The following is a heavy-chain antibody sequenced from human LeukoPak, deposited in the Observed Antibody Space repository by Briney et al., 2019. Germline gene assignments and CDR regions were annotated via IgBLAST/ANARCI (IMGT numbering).Heavy chain of an antibody. CDR1: GFTFSSYG. J-gene: IGHJ4*02. Sequence: GGSLRLSCAASGFTFSSYGMHWVRQAPGKGLEWVAVISYDGSNKYYADSVKGRFTISRDNSKNTLYLQMNSLRAEDTAVYYCAKDVAAAGFYYFDYWGQGTLVTVSS. CDR3: AKDVAAAGFYYFDY. V-gene: IGHV3-30*18. D-gene: IGHD6-13*01. CDR2: ISYDGSNK.